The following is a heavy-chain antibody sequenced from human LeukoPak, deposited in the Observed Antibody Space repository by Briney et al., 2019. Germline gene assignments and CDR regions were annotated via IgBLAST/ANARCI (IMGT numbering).Heavy chain of an antibody. V-gene: IGHV1-69*05. CDR1: GGTFSSYA. J-gene: IGHJ3*02. CDR2: IIPIFGTA. D-gene: IGHD2-2*01. Sequence: SVKVSCKASGGTFSSYAISWVRQAPGQGLEWMGGIIPIFGTANYAQKFQGRVTITTDESTSTAYMELSSLRSEDTAMYYCAREGQKYQLLGAFDIWGQGTMVTVAS. CDR3: AREGQKYQLLGAFDI.